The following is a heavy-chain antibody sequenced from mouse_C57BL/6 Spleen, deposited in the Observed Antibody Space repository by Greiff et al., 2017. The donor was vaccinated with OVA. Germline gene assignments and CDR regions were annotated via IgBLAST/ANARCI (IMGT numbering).Heavy chain of an antibody. CDR3: ARRKNFYYFDC. CDR1: GYTFTSYW. J-gene: IGHJ2*01. Sequence: QVQLQQPGAELVMPGASVKLSCKASGYTFTSYWMHWVKQRPGQGLEWIGEIDPSDSYTNYNQKFKGKSTLTVDKSSSTAYMQLSSLTSEDSAVYYCARRKNFYYFDCWGKGTTLTVSS. V-gene: IGHV1-69*01. CDR2: IDPSDSYT.